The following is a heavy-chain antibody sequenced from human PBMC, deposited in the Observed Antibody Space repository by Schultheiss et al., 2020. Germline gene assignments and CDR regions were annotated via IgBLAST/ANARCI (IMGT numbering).Heavy chain of an antibody. V-gene: IGHV4-61*02. J-gene: IGHJ4*02. CDR3: ARVRSSSWYLDY. Sequence: SETLSLTCTVSGGSISSGSYYWSWIRQPAGKGLEWIGRIYTSGSTNYNPSLKSRVTISVDTSKNQFSLKLSSVTAADTAVYYCARVRSSSWYLDYWGQGTLVTVSS. CDR2: IYTSGST. CDR1: GGSISSGSYY. D-gene: IGHD6-13*01.